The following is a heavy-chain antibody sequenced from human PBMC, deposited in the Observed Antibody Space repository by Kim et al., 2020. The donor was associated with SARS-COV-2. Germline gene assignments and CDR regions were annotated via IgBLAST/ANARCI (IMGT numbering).Heavy chain of an antibody. CDR3: AREGDYYYAMDV. V-gene: IGHV4-39*02. CDR1: GGSISSSSYY. D-gene: IGHD3-16*01. J-gene: IGHJ6*02. Sequence: SETLSLTCTVSGGSISSSSYYWAWIRQPPGNGLEWIGSIYYSGSTSYNPSLKSRVTISVDTSKNQFSLKLSSVTAADTAVYYCAREGDYYYAMDVWGQGTTVTASS. CDR2: IYYSGST.